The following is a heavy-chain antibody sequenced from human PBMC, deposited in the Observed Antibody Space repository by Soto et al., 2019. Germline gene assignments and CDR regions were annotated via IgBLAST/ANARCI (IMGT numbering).Heavy chain of an antibody. D-gene: IGHD1-26*01. V-gene: IGHV4-31*03. Sequence: LQILSVTCTVSGGSISSVGYYWSWIRQHPGKGLEWIGYIYYSGSTYYNPSLKSRVTISVDTSKNQFSLKLSSVTAADTAVYYCARRISGSYPADYFDYWGQGTLVTVSS. CDR2: IYYSGST. CDR1: GGSISSVGYY. J-gene: IGHJ4*02. CDR3: ARRISGSYPADYFDY.